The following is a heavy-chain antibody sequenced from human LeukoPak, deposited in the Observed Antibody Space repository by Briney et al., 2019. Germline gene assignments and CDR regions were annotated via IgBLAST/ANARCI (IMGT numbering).Heavy chain of an antibody. CDR1: GYTFTSYG. Sequence: ASVKVSCKASGYTFTSYGISWVRQAPGQGLEWMGWISAYNGNTNYAQKLQGRVTMTTDTSTSTAYMELRSLRSDDTAVYYCARGLAAAGTPYYFGYWGQGTLVTVSS. CDR3: ARGLAAAGTPYYFGY. V-gene: IGHV1-18*01. J-gene: IGHJ4*02. D-gene: IGHD6-13*01. CDR2: ISAYNGNT.